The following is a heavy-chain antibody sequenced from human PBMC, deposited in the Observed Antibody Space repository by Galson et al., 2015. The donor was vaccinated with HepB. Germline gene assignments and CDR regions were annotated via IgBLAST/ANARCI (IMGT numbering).Heavy chain of an antibody. CDR1: GFTFSSYG. Sequence: SLRLSCAASGFTFSSYGMHWVRQAPGKGLEWLAVISSDGSNKYYANSVKGRVTISRDDSKHTLYPQTNSLSAEDTAAYYSAKEGWLRGVLDDWGKGTLVTVSS. CDR2: ISSDGSNK. J-gene: IGHJ4*02. V-gene: IGHV3-30*18. D-gene: IGHD5-12*01. CDR3: AKEGWLRGVLDD.